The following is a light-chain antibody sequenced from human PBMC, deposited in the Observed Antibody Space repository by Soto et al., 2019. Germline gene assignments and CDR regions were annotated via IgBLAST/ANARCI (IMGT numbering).Light chain of an antibody. V-gene: IGKV3-20*01. CDR1: QTISSNN. CDR2: GTS. Sequence: EIVLTQSPGTLSVSPGERATLSCRASQTISSNNLARYQQKPGQAPSLLIYGTSSRATGIPDRFSGSGSGTDFTLTISRLEPEDSAICYCQQYGSWTFGQGTKVEI. CDR3: QQYGSWT. J-gene: IGKJ1*01.